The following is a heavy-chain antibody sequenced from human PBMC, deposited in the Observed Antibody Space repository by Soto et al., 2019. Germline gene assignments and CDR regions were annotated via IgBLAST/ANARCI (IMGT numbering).Heavy chain of an antibody. D-gene: IGHD3-3*01. CDR2: IYHSGSS. CDR3: ARQSFWSGFSSYGLDV. V-gene: IGHV4-4*02. CDR1: GGSITSGQW. Sequence: PSETLSLTCAFSGGSITSGQWWSWVRQPPGKGLEGIWEIYHSGSSNYNPSLKSRVTISVDKSKTQLSMRLRSVTAADTAVYYCARQSFWSGFSSYGLDVWGQGTTVTVSS. J-gene: IGHJ6*01.